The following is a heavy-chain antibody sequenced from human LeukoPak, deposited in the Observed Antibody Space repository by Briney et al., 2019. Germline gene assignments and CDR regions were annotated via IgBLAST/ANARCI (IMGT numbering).Heavy chain of an antibody. V-gene: IGHV3-7*01. D-gene: IGHD6-13*01. CDR3: ARDGFVGAADY. Sequence: PGGSLRFSCAAPEFIFSGYWMTWVRQAPGKGLDWVANIKQDGSEKQYVDSVRGRFTISRDNAKNSLYLQMNSLRVEDTAVYYCARDGFVGAADYWGQGTLVTVSS. J-gene: IGHJ4*02. CDR1: EFIFSGYW. CDR2: IKQDGSEK.